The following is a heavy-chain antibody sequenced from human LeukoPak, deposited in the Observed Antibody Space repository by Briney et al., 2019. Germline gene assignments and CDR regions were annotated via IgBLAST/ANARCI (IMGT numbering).Heavy chain of an antibody. CDR1: GGSISSGSYY. D-gene: IGHD3-10*01. V-gene: IGHV4-61*02. Sequence: SETLSLTCTVSGGSISSGSYYWSWIRQPAGKGLEWIGRIYTSGSTNYNPSLKSRVTISVDTSKNQFSLKLSSVTAADTAVYYCARDGGSFGDLYYYTDVWGKGTTVTISS. J-gene: IGHJ6*03. CDR3: ARDGGSFGDLYYYTDV. CDR2: IYTSGST.